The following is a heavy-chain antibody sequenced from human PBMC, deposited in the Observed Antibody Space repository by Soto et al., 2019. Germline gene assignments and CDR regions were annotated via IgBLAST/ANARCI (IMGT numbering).Heavy chain of an antibody. J-gene: IGHJ4*02. V-gene: IGHV4-39*01. CDR3: ARQTDEDYYFDY. Sequence: PSETLSLTCTVSGGSISSSSYYWGWIRQPPGKGLEWIGSIYYSGSTYYNPSLKSRVTISVDTSKNQFSLKLSSVTAADTAVYYCARQTDEDYYFDYLGQGTLVTVSS. CDR2: IYYSGST. CDR1: GGSISSSSYY. D-gene: IGHD2-21*02.